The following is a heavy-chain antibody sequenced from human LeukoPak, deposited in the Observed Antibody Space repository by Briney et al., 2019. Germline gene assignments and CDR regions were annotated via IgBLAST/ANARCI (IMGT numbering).Heavy chain of an antibody. J-gene: IGHJ3*02. V-gene: IGHV4-59*06. D-gene: IGHD5-24*01. CDR2: IYYSGST. CDR3: ARAPNRDGYNSFAFDI. Sequence: PSETLSLTCSVSGGSISSYYWSWIRQPPGKGLEWIGYIYYSGSTYYNPSLKSRVTISVDTSKNQLSLKLSSVTAADTAVYYCARAPNRDGYNSFAFDIWGQGTMVTVSS. CDR1: GGSISSYY.